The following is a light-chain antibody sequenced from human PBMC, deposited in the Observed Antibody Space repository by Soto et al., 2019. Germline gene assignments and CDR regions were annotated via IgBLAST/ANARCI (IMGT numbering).Light chain of an antibody. CDR3: SSYRTGGSYV. V-gene: IGLV2-14*01. Sequence: QSAVTQPASVSGSPGQSITISCTGTSSDVGGYEYVSWYQQYPGKAPKLMIYEVIDRPAGAPRRFSGSKSGNTASLTITGLQAEDEADYYCSSYRTGGSYVFGTGTKVTVL. J-gene: IGLJ1*01. CDR1: SSDVGGYEY. CDR2: EVI.